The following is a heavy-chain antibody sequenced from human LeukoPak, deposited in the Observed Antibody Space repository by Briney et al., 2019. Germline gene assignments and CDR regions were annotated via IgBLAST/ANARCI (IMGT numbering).Heavy chain of an antibody. V-gene: IGHV4-39*06. CDR2: IYTSGST. CDR1: GGSISSNLYS. D-gene: IGHD1-26*01. Sequence: PSETLSLTCTVSGGSISSNLYSWGWIRQPPGKGLEWIGRIYTSGSTNYNPSLKSRVTMSVDTSKNQFPLKLSSVTAADTVVYYCARGTEWELLRRYYYYMDVWGKGTTVTVSS. J-gene: IGHJ6*03. CDR3: ARGTEWELLRRYYYYMDV.